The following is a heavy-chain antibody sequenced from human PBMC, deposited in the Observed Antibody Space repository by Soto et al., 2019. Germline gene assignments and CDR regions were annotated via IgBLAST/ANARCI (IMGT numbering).Heavy chain of an antibody. D-gene: IGHD2-8*01. V-gene: IGHV4-30-2*01. Sequence: SSETLSLTCAVSGGSISDGGYSWSWIRQPPGKGLELIGYIHHSGSTYYNPSLKSRVTMSLDRSKNQFSLELSSVTAADTAVYYCARLGVDGMDVWGQGTTVTVSS. CDR3: ARLGVDGMDV. CDR1: GGSISDGGYS. J-gene: IGHJ6*02. CDR2: IHHSGST.